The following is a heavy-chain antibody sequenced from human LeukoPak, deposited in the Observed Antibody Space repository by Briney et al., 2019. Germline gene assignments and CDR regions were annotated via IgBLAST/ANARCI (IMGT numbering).Heavy chain of an antibody. V-gene: IGHV4-34*01. CDR1: GFTFSSYA. D-gene: IGHD3-22*01. J-gene: IGHJ5*02. Sequence: PGGSLRLSCAASGFTFSSYAMSWVRQAPGKGLEWIGEINHSGSTNYNPSLKSRVTISVDTSKNQFSLKLSSVTAADTAVYYCARVKLRAYYYDSSGYYPWGQGTLVTVSS. CDR2: INHSGST. CDR3: ARVKLRAYYYDSSGYYP.